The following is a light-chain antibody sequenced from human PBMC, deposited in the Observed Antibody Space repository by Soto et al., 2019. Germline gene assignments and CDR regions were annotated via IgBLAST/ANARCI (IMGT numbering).Light chain of an antibody. V-gene: IGLV1-47*01. J-gene: IGLJ1*01. CDR1: SSNIGSNY. CDR2: KNN. CDR3: AAWDDSLSGGV. Sequence: QSVLTQPPSASGTPGQRVIISCSGSSSNIGSNYVYWYQQLPGTAPKLLIYKNNQRPSGVPDRFSGSKSGTSASLAISGLRSEDEADYYSAAWDDSLSGGVFGTGHKLTVL.